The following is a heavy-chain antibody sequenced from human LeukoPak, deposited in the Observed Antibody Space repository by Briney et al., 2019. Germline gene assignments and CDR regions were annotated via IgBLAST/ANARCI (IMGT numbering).Heavy chain of an antibody. CDR1: GFTFSNYW. D-gene: IGHD3-9*01. CDR2: IKSDGSST. CDR3: ARDPEYYDILTGYYPE. Sequence: GGSLRLSCAASGFTFSNYWMHWVRQAPGKGLVWVSRIKSDGSSTSYADSVKGRFTISRDNAKNSLYLQMNSLRAEDTAVYYCARDPEYYDILTGYYPEWGQGTLVTVSS. V-gene: IGHV3-74*01. J-gene: IGHJ4*02.